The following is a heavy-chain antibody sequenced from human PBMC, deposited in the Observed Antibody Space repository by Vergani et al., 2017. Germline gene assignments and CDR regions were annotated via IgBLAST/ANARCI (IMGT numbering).Heavy chain of an antibody. J-gene: IGHJ6*03. V-gene: IGHV1-8*01. Sequence: QVQLVQSGAEVKKPGASVKVSCKASGYTFTSYDINWVRQATGQGLEWMGWMNPNSGNTGYAQKFQGRVTMTRNTSISTAYMELSSVTAADTAVYYCARGGSIVATRYMDVWGKGTTVTVSS. CDR2: MNPNSGNT. D-gene: IGHD5-12*01. CDR1: GYTFTSYD. CDR3: ARGGSIVATRYMDV.